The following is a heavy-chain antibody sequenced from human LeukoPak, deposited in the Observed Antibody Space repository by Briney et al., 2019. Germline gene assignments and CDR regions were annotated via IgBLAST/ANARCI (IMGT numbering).Heavy chain of an antibody. CDR3: ASQVVVAAHDAFDI. D-gene: IGHD2-15*01. CDR2: ISSNGGST. CDR1: GFTFSSYA. V-gene: IGHV3-64D*06. J-gene: IGHJ3*02. Sequence: GGSLRLSCSASGFTFSSYAMHWVRQAPGKGLEYVSAISSNGGSTYYADSVKGRFTISRDNSKNTLYLQMSSLRAEDTAVYYCASQVVVAAHDAFDIWGQGTMVTVSS.